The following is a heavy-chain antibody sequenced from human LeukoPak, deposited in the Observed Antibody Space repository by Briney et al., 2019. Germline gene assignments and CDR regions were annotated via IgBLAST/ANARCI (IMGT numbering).Heavy chain of an antibody. J-gene: IGHJ6*02. V-gene: IGHV4-34*01. D-gene: IGHD6-19*01. CDR2: INHSGST. CDR3: ARDRIAVAGTNYYYYGMDV. Sequence: SETLSLTCAVYGGSFSGYYWSWIRQPPGKGLEWIGEINHSGSTNYNPSLKSRVTISVDKSKNQFSLKLSSVTAADTAVYYCARDRIAVAGTNYYYYGMDVWGQGTTVTVS. CDR1: GGSFSGYY.